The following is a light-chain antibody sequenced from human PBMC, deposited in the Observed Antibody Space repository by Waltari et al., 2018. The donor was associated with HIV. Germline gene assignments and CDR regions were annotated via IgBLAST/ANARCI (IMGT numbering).Light chain of an antibody. V-gene: IGKV3-20*01. CDR2: VAS. CDR1: QRFNANF. J-gene: IGKJ2*01. Sequence: PGTLSLSPGERATLSCRASQRFNANFFAWYQQRPGQSPRLLIYVASTRAPGVPDRFSGSGSGTDCILAISRLEPEDFAVYYCHQYGNSPSTFGQGTTLDIK. CDR3: HQYGNSPST.